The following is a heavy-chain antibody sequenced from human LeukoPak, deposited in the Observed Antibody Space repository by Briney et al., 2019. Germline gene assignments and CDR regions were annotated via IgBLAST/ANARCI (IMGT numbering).Heavy chain of an antibody. D-gene: IGHD4-17*01. CDR3: ARDRMGTTVTTKGFDP. CDR2: ISSSSSYI. V-gene: IGHV3-21*01. Sequence: GGSLRLSCAASGFTFSSYSMNWVRQAPGKGLEWVSSISSSSSYIYYADSVKGRFTISRDNAKNSLYLQMNSLRAEDTAVYYCARDRMGTTVTTKGFDPWGQGTLVTVSS. CDR1: GFTFSSYS. J-gene: IGHJ5*02.